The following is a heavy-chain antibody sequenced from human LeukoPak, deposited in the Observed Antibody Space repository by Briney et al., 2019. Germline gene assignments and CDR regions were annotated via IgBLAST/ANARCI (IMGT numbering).Heavy chain of an antibody. Sequence: GGSLRLSCAASGFTFSRYWMSWVRQAPGKGLEWVAVISYDGSNKYYADSVKGRFTISRDNSKNTLYLQMNSLRAEDTAVYYCARDNEWLRLRGYYYYYMDVWGKGTTVTVSS. CDR2: ISYDGSNK. CDR1: GFTFSRYW. V-gene: IGHV3-30*03. J-gene: IGHJ6*03. D-gene: IGHD5-12*01. CDR3: ARDNEWLRLRGYYYYYMDV.